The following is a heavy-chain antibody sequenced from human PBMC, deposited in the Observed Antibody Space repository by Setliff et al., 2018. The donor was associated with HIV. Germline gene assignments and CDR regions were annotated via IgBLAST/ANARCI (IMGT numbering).Heavy chain of an antibody. CDR3: ARGRGSSSSWPIDY. D-gene: IGHD6-13*01. Sequence: SETLSLTCAVYGGSFSGSYWTWIRQHPGKGLEWIGYIYNTGSTYHSPSLESRVTISIDTSKNQFSLKLSSVTAADTAVYFCARGRGSSSSWPIDYWGQGTLVTVSS. CDR2: IYNTGST. CDR1: GGSFSGSY. V-gene: IGHV4-31*11. J-gene: IGHJ4*02.